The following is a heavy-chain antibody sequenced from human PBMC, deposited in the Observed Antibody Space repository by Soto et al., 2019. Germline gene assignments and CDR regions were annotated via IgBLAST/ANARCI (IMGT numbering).Heavy chain of an antibody. D-gene: IGHD6-19*01. CDR1: GASIIAEQR. V-gene: IGHV4-4*02. J-gene: IGHJ4*03. CDR3: ARGFGWYAMDH. CDR2: IHHSGIT. Sequence: QMQLEESGPGLVKPSETLSLTCAVSGASIIAEQRWTWVRQTPGKGLEWIGEIHHSGITRTNPSRMXGXTXSXXKPRNQLFLNLNSVTAADTAVYYCARGFGWYAMDHSGQGTLVIV.